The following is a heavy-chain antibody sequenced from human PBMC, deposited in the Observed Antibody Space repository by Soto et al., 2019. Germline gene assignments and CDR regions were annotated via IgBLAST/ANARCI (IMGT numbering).Heavy chain of an antibody. Sequence: QVHLVQSGAEVKKPGASVKVSCKASGYTFTSYGITWVRQAPGQGLEWMGWISAHNGNTDYAQKLQGRVIVTRDTSTSTAYMALRRLRSGDTAVYYCARGRYGDYWGQGALVTVSS. V-gene: IGHV1-18*01. CDR1: GYTFTSYG. CDR2: ISAHNGNT. D-gene: IGHD1-1*01. J-gene: IGHJ4*02. CDR3: ARGRYGDY.